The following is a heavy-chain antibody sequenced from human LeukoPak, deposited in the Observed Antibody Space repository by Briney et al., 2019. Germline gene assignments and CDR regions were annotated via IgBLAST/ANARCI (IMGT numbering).Heavy chain of an antibody. V-gene: IGHV3-30*18. J-gene: IGHJ4*02. CDR2: ISYGGSNK. D-gene: IGHD3-22*01. Sequence: GGSLRLSCAASGFTFSSYGMHWVRQAPGKGLEWVAVISYGGSNKYYADSVKGRFTISRDNSKNTLYLQMNSLRAEDTAVYYCAKGAYDSSGYYFFDYWGQGTLVTVSS. CDR3: AKGAYDSSGYYFFDY. CDR1: GFTFSSYG.